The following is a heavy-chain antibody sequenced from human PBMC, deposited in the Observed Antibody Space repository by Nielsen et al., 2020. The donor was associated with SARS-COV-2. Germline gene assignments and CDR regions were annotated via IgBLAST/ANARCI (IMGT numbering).Heavy chain of an antibody. CDR3: AKDHLNSYSGSLGY. CDR1: GFTFSSYG. Sequence: GGSLRLSCAASGFTFSSYGMHWVRQAPGKGLERVAVISYDGSNKYYADSVKGRFTISRDNSKNTLYLQMNSLRAEDTAVYYCAKDHLNSYSGSLGYWGQGTLVTVSS. D-gene: IGHD1-26*01. J-gene: IGHJ4*02. CDR2: ISYDGSNK. V-gene: IGHV3-30*18.